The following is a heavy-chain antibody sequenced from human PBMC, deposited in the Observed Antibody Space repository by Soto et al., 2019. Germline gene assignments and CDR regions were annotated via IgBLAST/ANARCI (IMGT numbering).Heavy chain of an antibody. V-gene: IGHV5-51*01. CDR1: GYSFTIYW. CDR2: IYPGDSDT. D-gene: IGHD6-13*01. Sequence: GESLKISCKGSGYSFTIYWIGWVRQMPGKGLEWMGIIYPGDSDTRYSPSFQGQVTISADKSISTAYLQWSSLKASDTAMYYCARSLYSSSWYYYYGMDVWGQGTTVTVSS. CDR3: ARSLYSSSWYYYYGMDV. J-gene: IGHJ6*02.